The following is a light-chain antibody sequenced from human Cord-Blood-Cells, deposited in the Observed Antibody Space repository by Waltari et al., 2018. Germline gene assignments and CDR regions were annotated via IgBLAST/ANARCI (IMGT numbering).Light chain of an antibody. CDR3: NSRDSSGNHYV. V-gene: IGLV3-19*01. CDR2: GKN. CDR1: SLRSYY. J-gene: IGLJ1*01. Sequence: SSELTQDPAVSVALGQPVRITCQGDSLRSYYASWYQQKPGQAPVLVIYGKNNRPSGIPGRFSGSSSGNTASLTITGAQAEDEADYYCNSRDSSGNHYVFGTGTKVTVL.